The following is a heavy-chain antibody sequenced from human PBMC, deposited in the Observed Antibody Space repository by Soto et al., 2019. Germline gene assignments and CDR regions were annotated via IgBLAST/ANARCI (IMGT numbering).Heavy chain of an antibody. J-gene: IGHJ4*02. Sequence: PGESLKISCTGSGYSFTNYWITWVRQVPGKGLEWMGRIDPSDSYTNYSPSFQGHVTISTDKSINTAYLQWSSLKASDTAIYYCARLPPSFGVPITFPSNWGQGTLVTVSS. CDR1: GYSFTNYW. D-gene: IGHD3-3*01. V-gene: IGHV5-10-1*01. CDR2: IDPSDSYT. CDR3: ARLPPSFGVPITFPSN.